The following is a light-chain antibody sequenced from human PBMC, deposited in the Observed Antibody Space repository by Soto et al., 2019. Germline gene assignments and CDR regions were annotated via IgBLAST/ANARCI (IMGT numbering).Light chain of an antibody. CDR1: GSDVGGYDY. V-gene: IGLV2-14*01. Sequence: QYARTQPASVSVSPGQSITISCTGTGSDVGGYDYVSWYQHHPGKAPKVMIYEVTNRPSGVSNRFSGSKSGNTASLTISGLLAEDEADYYCSSYTSSSTYVFGTGTKVTVL. J-gene: IGLJ1*01. CDR2: EVT. CDR3: SSYTSSSTYV.